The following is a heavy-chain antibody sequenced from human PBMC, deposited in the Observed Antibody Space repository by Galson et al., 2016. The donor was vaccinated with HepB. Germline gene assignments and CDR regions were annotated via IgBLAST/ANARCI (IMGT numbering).Heavy chain of an antibody. V-gene: IGHV3-33*01. J-gene: IGHJ4*02. CDR2: IWYDGSNK. CDR1: GFTFNSFG. D-gene: IGHD6-13*01. Sequence: LRLSCAASGFTFNSFGMHWVRQAPGKGLEWVAVIWYDGSNKYYADSVKGRFTISRDNSKNTAYLQMNSLRAEDRAVYYCAREAGIAAAATYDYWGQGTLVTVSS. CDR3: AREAGIAAAATYDY.